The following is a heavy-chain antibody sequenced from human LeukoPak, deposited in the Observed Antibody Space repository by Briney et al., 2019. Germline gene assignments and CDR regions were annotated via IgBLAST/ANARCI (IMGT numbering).Heavy chain of an antibody. CDR1: GFTFSSYG. CDR2: ISYDGSNK. CDR3: AKGKHDYGDYDDYFDY. Sequence: GGSLRLSCAASGFTFSSYGVHWVRQAPGKGLEWVAVISYDGSNKYYADSVKGRFTISRDNSKNTLYLQMNSLRAEDTAVYYCAKGKHDYGDYDDYFDYWGQGTLVTVSS. D-gene: IGHD4-17*01. V-gene: IGHV3-30*18. J-gene: IGHJ4*02.